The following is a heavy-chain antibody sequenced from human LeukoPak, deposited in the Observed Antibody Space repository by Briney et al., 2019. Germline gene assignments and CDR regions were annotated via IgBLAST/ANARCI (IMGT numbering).Heavy chain of an antibody. CDR1: GDSISSYY. CDR2: FHITGST. CDR3: ASMSQPSGSFDL. D-gene: IGHD3-10*01. V-gene: IGHV4-4*07. J-gene: IGHJ4*02. Sequence: PSETLPLTCTVSGDSISSYYWCWIRQPAGKGLEWIGRFHITGSTTYNPSLKSRVSISVDTSRNQFSLKLRSVTAADTAVFYCASMSQPSGSFDLWGQGTLVTVSS.